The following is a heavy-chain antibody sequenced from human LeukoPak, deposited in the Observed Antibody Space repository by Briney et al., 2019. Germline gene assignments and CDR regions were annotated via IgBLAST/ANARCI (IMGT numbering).Heavy chain of an antibody. CDR2: INPSGGST. V-gene: IGHV1-46*01. CDR3: ARDRNLWPFDY. CDR1: GYTFTTYY. J-gene: IGHJ4*02. D-gene: IGHD4-11*01. Sequence: ASVKVSCKASGYTFTTYYIHWVRQAPGQGLEWMGIINPSGGSTSYAQKFQGRVTMTRDMSTSTVYMELSSPRSEDTAVYYCARDRNLWPFDYWGQGTLVTVSS.